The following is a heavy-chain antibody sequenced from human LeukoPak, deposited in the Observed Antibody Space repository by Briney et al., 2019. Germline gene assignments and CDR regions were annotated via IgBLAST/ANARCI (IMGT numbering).Heavy chain of an antibody. Sequence: SQTLSLTCTVSGGSISSGGYYWSWIRQHPGKGLEWIGYIYYSGSTSYNPSLKSRVTISVDTSKNQFSLKLSSVTAADTAVYYCARTYDFWSGFRFDPWGQGTLVTVSS. CDR3: ARTYDFWSGFRFDP. J-gene: IGHJ5*02. CDR1: GGSISSGGYY. D-gene: IGHD3-3*01. V-gene: IGHV4-31*03. CDR2: IYYSGST.